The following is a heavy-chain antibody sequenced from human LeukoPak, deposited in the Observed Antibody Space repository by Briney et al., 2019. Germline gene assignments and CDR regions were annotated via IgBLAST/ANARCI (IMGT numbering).Heavy chain of an antibody. Sequence: ASVKVSCKASGYTFTGYYMHWVRQAPGQGLEWMGRINPNSGGTNYAQKFQGRVTMTRDTSIITAYMELSRLRSDDTAAYYYARDHEGAGYSYGNSYYYYYMDVWGKGTTVTVSS. J-gene: IGHJ6*03. CDR1: GYTFTGYY. CDR3: ARDHEGAGYSYGNSYYYYYMDV. CDR2: INPNSGGT. D-gene: IGHD5-18*01. V-gene: IGHV1-2*06.